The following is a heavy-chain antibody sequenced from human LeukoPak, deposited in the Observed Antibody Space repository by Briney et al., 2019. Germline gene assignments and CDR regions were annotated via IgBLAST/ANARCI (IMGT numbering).Heavy chain of an antibody. V-gene: IGHV3-11*01. J-gene: IGHJ4*02. Sequence: GGSLRLSCAASGFTFSDYYMSWIRQAPGKGLEWVSYISSSGSTIYYADSVKGRFAISRDNAKNSLYLRMNSLRAEDTAVYYCARPEVRYCSSTSCYYFDYWGQGTLVTVSS. CDR3: ARPEVRYCSSTSCYYFDY. CDR2: ISSSGSTI. CDR1: GFTFSDYY. D-gene: IGHD2-2*01.